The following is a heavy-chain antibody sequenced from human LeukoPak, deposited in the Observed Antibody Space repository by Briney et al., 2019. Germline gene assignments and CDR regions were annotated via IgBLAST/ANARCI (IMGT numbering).Heavy chain of an antibody. CDR2: IRYDGINK. J-gene: IGHJ3*02. Sequence: GGSLRLSCAASGFTFSTHGMHWVRQAPGKGLEWVAFIRYDGINKYYADSVKGRFTISRDSFKNTLYLQMNSLRPEDTAVYYCTKEGDYYGSGSYRDGFDIWGQGTRATVSS. D-gene: IGHD3-10*01. V-gene: IGHV3-30*02. CDR1: GFTFSTHG. CDR3: TKEGDYYGSGSYRDGFDI.